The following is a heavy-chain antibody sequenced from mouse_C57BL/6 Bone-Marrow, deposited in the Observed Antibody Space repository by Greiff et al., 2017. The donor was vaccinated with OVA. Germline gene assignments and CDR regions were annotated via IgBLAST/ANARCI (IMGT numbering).Heavy chain of an antibody. Sequence: QVQLQQPGPELVKPGASVKISCKASGYAFSSSWMNWVKQRPGKGLEWIGRIYPGDGDTNYNGQFKGKATLTADKSSSTAYMQLSSLTSEDSAVFFCAKRGGYYYGSGYWYFDVWGTGTTVTVSS. CDR3: AKRGGYYYGSGYWYFDV. V-gene: IGHV1-82*01. D-gene: IGHD1-1*01. CDR2: IYPGDGDT. J-gene: IGHJ1*03. CDR1: GYAFSSSW.